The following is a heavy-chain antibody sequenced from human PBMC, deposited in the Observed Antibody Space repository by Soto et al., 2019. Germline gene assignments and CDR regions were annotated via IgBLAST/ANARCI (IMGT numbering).Heavy chain of an antibody. Sequence: GSLRLSCAASGFTFSSYGMHWVRQAPGKGLEWVAVISYDGSNKYYADSAKGRFTISRDNSKNTLYLQMNSLRAEDTAVYYCAKGSLLWFGEFPSFDYWGQGTLVTVSS. D-gene: IGHD3-10*01. CDR1: GFTFSSYG. CDR2: ISYDGSNK. CDR3: AKGSLLWFGEFPSFDY. J-gene: IGHJ4*02. V-gene: IGHV3-30*18.